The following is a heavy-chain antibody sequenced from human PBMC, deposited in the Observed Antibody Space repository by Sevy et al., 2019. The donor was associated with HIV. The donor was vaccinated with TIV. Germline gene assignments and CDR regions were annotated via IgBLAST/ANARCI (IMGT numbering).Heavy chain of an antibody. Sequence: GGSLRLSCTASGFTFDDYAMSWFRQAPEKGLEWVAFIRMNSYEACGGTTEYAASVKGRFTISRDDSKSIAYLQMNSLKTEDTALYYCTRALATVLTPEYYIDFWGQGTLVTVSS. J-gene: IGHJ4*02. CDR2: IRMNSYEACGGTT. CDR1: GFTFDDYA. V-gene: IGHV3-49*03. CDR3: TRALATVLTPEYYIDF. D-gene: IGHD5-12*01.